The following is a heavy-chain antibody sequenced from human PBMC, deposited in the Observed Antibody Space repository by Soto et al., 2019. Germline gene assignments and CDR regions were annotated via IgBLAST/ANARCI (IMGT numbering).Heavy chain of an antibody. CDR2: GYYSGST. Sequence: SETLSLTCSVSGTSMTGHVWSWMRQPPGKGLEWIGYGYYSGSTLYNPSLKSRVTISLDTSKNHFSLRLSSVTSADTAVYYCASTLYCSGGSCYYYYYYMDVWGKGTTVTVSS. CDR3: ASTLYCSGGSCYYYYYYMDV. D-gene: IGHD2-15*01. V-gene: IGHV4-59*11. CDR1: GTSMTGHV. J-gene: IGHJ6*03.